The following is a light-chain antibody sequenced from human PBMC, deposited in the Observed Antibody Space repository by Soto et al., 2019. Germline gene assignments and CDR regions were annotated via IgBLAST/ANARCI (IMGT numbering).Light chain of an antibody. CDR2: KAS. J-gene: IGKJ1*01. CDR1: QSISNY. V-gene: IGKV1-5*03. Sequence: DIQMTQSPSTLSASVGDRVTITCRASQSISNYLAWYQQKPGKAPNLLIYKASTLQSGVPSRFRGSGSGTEFTLTIHSLQAVDFATYFCQQYHSYSTFGQGTKVEIK. CDR3: QQYHSYST.